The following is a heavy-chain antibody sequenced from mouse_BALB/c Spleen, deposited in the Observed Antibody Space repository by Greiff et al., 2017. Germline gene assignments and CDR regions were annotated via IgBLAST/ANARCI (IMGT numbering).Heavy chain of an antibody. Sequence: EVKLMESGPGLVKPSQSLSLTCTVTGYSITSDYAWNWIRQFPGNKLEWMGYISYSGSTSYNPSLKSRISITRDTSKNQFFLQLNSVTTEDTATYYCGGGYYGNDTWFAYWGQGTLVTVSA. D-gene: IGHD2-2*01. CDR1: GYSITSDYA. J-gene: IGHJ3*01. CDR2: ISYSGST. V-gene: IGHV3-2*02. CDR3: GGGYYGNDTWFAY.